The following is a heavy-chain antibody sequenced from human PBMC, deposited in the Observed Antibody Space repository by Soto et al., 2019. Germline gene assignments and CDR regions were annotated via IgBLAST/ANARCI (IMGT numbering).Heavy chain of an antibody. CDR1: GGSISSYD. J-gene: IGHJ6*03. Sequence: SETLSLTCTVSGGSISSYDWSWIRQPPGKGLEWIGYIYYSGSTNYNPSLKSRVTISVDTSKNQFSLKLSSVTAADTAVYYCARHVQYYDFWSGYPSYYYYYMDVWGKGTTVTVSS. CDR2: IYYSGST. V-gene: IGHV4-59*08. CDR3: ARHVQYYDFWSGYPSYYYYYMDV. D-gene: IGHD3-3*01.